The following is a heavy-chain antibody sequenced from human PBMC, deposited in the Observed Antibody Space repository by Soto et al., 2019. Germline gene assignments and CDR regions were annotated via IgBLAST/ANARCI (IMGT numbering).Heavy chain of an antibody. Sequence: QVQLVQSGAELKKPGASVKVSCKASGYTFSNYDMNWVRQATGQWPEWIGCVNPNNGDTGYAQKFQGRVTLTTDISTTTAYMELTSLRSEDTAIYNCAKVSRKGSAIDFDYWGQGTLITVSS. CDR3: AKVSRKGSAIDFDY. V-gene: IGHV1-8*01. D-gene: IGHD3-10*01. CDR1: GYTFSNYD. CDR2: VNPNNGDT. J-gene: IGHJ4*02.